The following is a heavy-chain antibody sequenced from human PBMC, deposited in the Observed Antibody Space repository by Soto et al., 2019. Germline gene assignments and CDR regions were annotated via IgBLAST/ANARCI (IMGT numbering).Heavy chain of an antibody. V-gene: IGHV4-30-4*01. Sequence: QVQLQESGPGLVKPSQTLSVTCTVSGGSISSNDYSWSWIRQPPGKGLEWIGSIHTSGSSHYNPSLGSRVSISVEASNNQSSLKLNSVTATDTAVYYCASAEYSYGYVDFDFWGQGTLVTVSS. J-gene: IGHJ4*02. CDR2: IHTSGSS. D-gene: IGHD5-18*01. CDR3: ASAEYSYGYVDFDF. CDR1: GGSISSNDYS.